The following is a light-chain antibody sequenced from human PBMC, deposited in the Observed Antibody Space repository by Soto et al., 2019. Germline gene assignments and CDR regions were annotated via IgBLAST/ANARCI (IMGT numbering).Light chain of an antibody. CDR1: YSSIGAGYD. V-gene: IGLV1-40*01. J-gene: IGLJ2*01. CDR3: QSYDSGLVV. Sequence: QSVLTQPPSVSGAPGQRITISCTGSYSSIGAGYDVHWYQQLPGAAPKLLIYCNTNRPSGVPDRFSGSKSATSASLAITGLQAEDEADYYCQSYDSGLVVFGGGTKLTVL. CDR2: CNT.